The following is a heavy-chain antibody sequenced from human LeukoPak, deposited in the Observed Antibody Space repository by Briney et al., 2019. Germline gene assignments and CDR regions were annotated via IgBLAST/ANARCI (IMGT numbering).Heavy chain of an antibody. Sequence: SETLSLTCAVYGGSFSGYYWSWIRQPPGKGLEWIGEINHSGSTNYNPSLKSRVTISVDTSKNQFSLKLSSVTAADTAVYYCARATLRRYSYGYGRLDYWGQGTLVTVSS. CDR2: INHSGST. D-gene: IGHD5-18*01. CDR3: ARATLRRYSYGYGRLDY. V-gene: IGHV4-34*01. CDR1: GGSFSGYY. J-gene: IGHJ4*02.